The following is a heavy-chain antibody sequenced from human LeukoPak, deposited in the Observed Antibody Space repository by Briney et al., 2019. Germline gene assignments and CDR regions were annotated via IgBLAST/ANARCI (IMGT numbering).Heavy chain of an antibody. D-gene: IGHD3-10*01. CDR1: GFTFSTYG. V-gene: IGHV3-33*01. CDR3: ARAVGPYDY. J-gene: IGHJ4*02. Sequence: GGPLRLSCAASGFTFSTYGIHWVRQAPGKGLEWVAVIWSDGSNKYSADSVKGRFTISRDNSKDTLYLQMNSLRAEDTAMYFCARAVGPYDYWDQGTLVTVSS. CDR2: IWSDGSNK.